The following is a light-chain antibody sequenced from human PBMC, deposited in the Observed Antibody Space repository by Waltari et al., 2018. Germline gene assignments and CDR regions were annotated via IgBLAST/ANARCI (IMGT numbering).Light chain of an antibody. CDR1: QSVTRNS. Sequence: EIVLTRSPGTLSLSPGERATLSCRASQSVTRNSLAWYQQKPGQAPGLIMYGSFNRATGIPDRFSGSGSGTDFNLTIIRLEPEDFAVYYCHQYGTSPRTFGQGTKVELK. CDR2: GSF. V-gene: IGKV3-20*01. CDR3: HQYGTSPRT. J-gene: IGKJ1*01.